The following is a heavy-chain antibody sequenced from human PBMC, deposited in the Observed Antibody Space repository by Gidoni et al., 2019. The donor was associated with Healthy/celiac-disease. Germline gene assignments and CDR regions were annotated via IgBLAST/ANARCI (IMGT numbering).Heavy chain of an antibody. D-gene: IGHD6-13*01. V-gene: IGHV3-9*01. CDR1: GFTFDAYA. Sequence: EVQLVESGGGLVQPGRSLRLSCAASGFTFDAYAMHWVRQAPGKGLEWVSGISWNSGSIGYADSVKGRFTISRDNAKNSLYLQMNSLRAEDTALYYCAKDKYSSSRYYYFDYWGQGTLVTVSS. CDR2: ISWNSGSI. CDR3: AKDKYSSSRYYYFDY. J-gene: IGHJ4*02.